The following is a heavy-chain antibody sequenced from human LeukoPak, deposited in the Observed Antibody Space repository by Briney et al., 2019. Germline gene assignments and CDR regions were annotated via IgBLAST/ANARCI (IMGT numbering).Heavy chain of an antibody. CDR3: ARPRDGYNYWAFDI. D-gene: IGHD5-12*01. J-gene: IGHJ3*02. V-gene: IGHV4-59*01. CDR2: IYYSGST. CDR1: GGSISSYY. Sequence: SETLSLTCTVSGGSISSYYWSWIRQPPGKGLEGIGYIYYSGSTNYNPSLKSRVTISVDTSKNQFSLKLSSVTAADTAVYYCARPRDGYNYWAFDIWGQGTMVTVSS.